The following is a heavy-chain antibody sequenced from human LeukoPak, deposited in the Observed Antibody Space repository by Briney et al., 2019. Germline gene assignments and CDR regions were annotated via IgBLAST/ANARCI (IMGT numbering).Heavy chain of an antibody. D-gene: IGHD3-22*01. J-gene: IGHJ4*02. Sequence: SETLALTCAVSGGSINTYYWNRIRQPPGKGLEWIGYVYSSGSTNYNPSLKSRVTISADTSRNQFSLNLNSVTAADTAVYYCARRLPDYYDDGGYFDYWGQGTPVTVSP. CDR3: ARRLPDYYDDGGYFDY. V-gene: IGHV4-59*08. CDR2: VYSSGST. CDR1: GGSINTYY.